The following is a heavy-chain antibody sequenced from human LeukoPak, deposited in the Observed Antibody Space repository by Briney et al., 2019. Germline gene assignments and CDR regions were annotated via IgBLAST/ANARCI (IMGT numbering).Heavy chain of an antibody. V-gene: IGHV3-30*18. CDR2: ISYDGSNK. J-gene: IGHJ4*02. D-gene: IGHD3-10*01. Sequence: GRSLRLSCAASGFTFSSYGMHWVRQAPGKGLEWVAVISYDGSNKYYADSVKGRFTISRDNSKNTLYLQVNSLRAEDTAVYYCAKGGVRSTPLDYWGQGTLVTVSS. CDR3: AKGGVRSTPLDY. CDR1: GFTFSSYG.